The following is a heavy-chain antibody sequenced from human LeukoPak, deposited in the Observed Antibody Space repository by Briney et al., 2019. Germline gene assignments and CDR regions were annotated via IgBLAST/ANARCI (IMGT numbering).Heavy chain of an antibody. D-gene: IGHD1-26*01. CDR1: GYSFTCYY. J-gene: IGHJ4*02. Sequence: GASVKVSCKASGYSFTCYYMHWVRQAPGQGPEWMGWINPNSGDTKYAQKFQGRVTMTRDTSISTAYMELSSLRSDDTAVYYCARDPARWDLSVYWGQGTLVTVSS. V-gene: IGHV1-2*02. CDR2: INPNSGDT. CDR3: ARDPARWDLSVY.